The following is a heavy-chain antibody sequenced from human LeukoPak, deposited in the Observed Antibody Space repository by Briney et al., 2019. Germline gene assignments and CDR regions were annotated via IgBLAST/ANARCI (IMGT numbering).Heavy chain of an antibody. V-gene: IGHV1-69*05. Sequence: SVKVSCKASGGTFSSYAISWVRQAPGQGLEWMGGIIPIFGTANYAQKFQGRVTITTDESTSTAYMELSSLRSEDTAVYYCARSVYSHFWSGYSFDYWGQGTLVTVSS. J-gene: IGHJ4*02. CDR2: IIPIFGTA. CDR3: ARSVYSHFWSGYSFDY. D-gene: IGHD3-3*01. CDR1: GGTFSSYA.